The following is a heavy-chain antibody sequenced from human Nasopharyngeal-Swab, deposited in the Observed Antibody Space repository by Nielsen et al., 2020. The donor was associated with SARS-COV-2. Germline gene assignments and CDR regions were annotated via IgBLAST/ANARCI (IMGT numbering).Heavy chain of an antibody. Sequence: SETLSLTCTVSGGSISGYYWSWIRQPPGKGLEWIGEINHSGSTNYNPSLKSRIAISVDTSKNHFSLRLSSVTAADTAVYYCARGRPITMVRGGKYYYAMDVWGQGTTVTVSS. CDR1: GGSISGYY. J-gene: IGHJ6*02. V-gene: IGHV4-34*01. CDR2: INHSGST. D-gene: IGHD3-10*01. CDR3: ARGRPITMVRGGKYYYAMDV.